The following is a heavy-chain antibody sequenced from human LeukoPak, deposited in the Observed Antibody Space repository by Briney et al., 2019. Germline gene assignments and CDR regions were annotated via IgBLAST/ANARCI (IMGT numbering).Heavy chain of an antibody. D-gene: IGHD3-10*01. V-gene: IGHV4-59*08. J-gene: IGHJ4*02. CDR3: ARGEWFGSYYFDY. CDR1: GGSISSYY. Sequence: SETLSLTCTVSGGSISSYYWSWIRQPPGKGLEWIGYIYYSGSTNYNPSLKSRVTISVDTSKNQFSLKLSSVTAADTAVYYCARGEWFGSYYFDYWGQGTLVTVSS. CDR2: IYYSGST.